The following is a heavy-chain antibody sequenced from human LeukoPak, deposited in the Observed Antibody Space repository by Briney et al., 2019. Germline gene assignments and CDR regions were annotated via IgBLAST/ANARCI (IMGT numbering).Heavy chain of an antibody. CDR3: ARGSGAMVRDPLGY. CDR1: GGSFSGHY. CDR2: INHSGST. V-gene: IGHV4-34*01. J-gene: IGHJ4*02. Sequence: PSETLSLTCAVYGGSFSGHYWSWIRQPPGKGLEWIGEINHSGSTNYNPSLKSRVTISVDTSKNQFSLKLSSVTAADTAVYYCARGSGAMVRDPLGYWGQGTLVTVSS. D-gene: IGHD3-10*01.